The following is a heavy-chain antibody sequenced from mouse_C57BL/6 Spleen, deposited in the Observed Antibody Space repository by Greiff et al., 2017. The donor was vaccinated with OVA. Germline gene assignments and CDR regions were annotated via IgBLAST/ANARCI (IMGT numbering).Heavy chain of an antibody. V-gene: IGHV1-50*01. CDR1: GYTFTSYW. D-gene: IGHD2-4*01. J-gene: IGHJ3*01. CDR2: IDPSDSYT. CDR3: ARPRLRQTAGFAY. Sequence: QVQLQQPGAELVKPGASVKLSCKASGYTFTSYWMQWVKQRPGQGLEWIGEIDPSDSYTNYNQKFKGKATLTVDTSSSTAYMQLSSLTSEDSAVYYCARPRLRQTAGFAYWGQGTLVTVSA.